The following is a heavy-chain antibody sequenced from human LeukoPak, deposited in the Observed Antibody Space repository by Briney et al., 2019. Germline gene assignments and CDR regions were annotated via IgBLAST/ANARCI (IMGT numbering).Heavy chain of an antibody. J-gene: IGHJ5*02. CDR1: GLTVSNHW. CDR2: IREERGQE. V-gene: IGHV3-7*03. CDR3: ASLDTAKQPLANH. D-gene: IGHD5-18*01. Sequence: GGSLRLSCVASGLTVSNHWMSWVRQAPGKGLEWVANIREERGQEYYVDSVKGRLTISKNSAKNSLYLQMNTLRVEDTAMYYCASLDTAKQPLANHWGQGTLVTVSS.